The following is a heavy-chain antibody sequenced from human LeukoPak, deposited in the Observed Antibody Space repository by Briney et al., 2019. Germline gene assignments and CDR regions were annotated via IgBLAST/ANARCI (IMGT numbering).Heavy chain of an antibody. J-gene: IGHJ6*04. D-gene: IGHD6-13*01. CDR2: ISSSSSYT. V-gene: IGHV3-11*06. Sequence: GGSLRLSCAASGFTYSDYYMSWIRQVPGKGLEWVSYISSSSSYTNYADSVKGRFTISRDNAKNSLYLQMNSLRAEDTAVYYCARDSWAAADPYYYYGMDVWGKGTTVTVSS. CDR1: GFTYSDYY. CDR3: ARDSWAAADPYYYYGMDV.